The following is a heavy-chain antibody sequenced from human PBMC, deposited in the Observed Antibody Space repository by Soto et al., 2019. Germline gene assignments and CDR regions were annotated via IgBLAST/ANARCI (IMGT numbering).Heavy chain of an antibody. J-gene: IGHJ4*02. CDR1: GGTFSNYA. CDR3: AKDIGFQQHLFVFGN. V-gene: IGHV1-69*01. CDR2: ILPIFTTA. D-gene: IGHD6-13*01. Sequence: QVQLVQSGAEVKKPGSSVKVSCKASGGTFSNYAFSWVRQAPGQGLEWMGGILPIFTTATYAPKFQDRVTITADESTSTVYMDLSSLRSEDTALYYCAKDIGFQQHLFVFGNWGQGTLVTVSS.